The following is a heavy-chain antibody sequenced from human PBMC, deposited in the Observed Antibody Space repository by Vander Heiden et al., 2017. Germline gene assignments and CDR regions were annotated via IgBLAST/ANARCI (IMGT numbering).Heavy chain of an antibody. CDR2: SYYRSRWYT. J-gene: IGHJ4*02. V-gene: IGHV6-1*01. Sequence: QVQLQQSGPGLVKPSQTLSVTCPISGDSVSSNSAAWNWIRQSPSRGLEWLGRSYYRSRWYTEYAASVRSRITINPDTSKNQLSLQLNSVTPEDTAVYYCTRTGGGDYWGQGTLVTVSS. CDR3: TRTGGGDY. CDR1: GDSVSSNSAA. D-gene: IGHD2-15*01.